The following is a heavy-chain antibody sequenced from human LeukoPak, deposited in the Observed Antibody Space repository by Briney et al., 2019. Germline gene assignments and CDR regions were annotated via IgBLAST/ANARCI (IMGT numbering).Heavy chain of an antibody. CDR2: IYHSGST. CDR3: ASITYCSSTSCPTHFDY. Sequence: SETLSLTCSVSGGSISSSNWWSWVRQPPGKGLEWIGEIYHSGSTNYNPSLKSRVTISVDKSKNQFSLKLSSVTAADTAVYYCASITYCSSTSCPTHFDYWGQGTLVTVSS. V-gene: IGHV4-4*02. J-gene: IGHJ4*02. CDR1: GGSISSSNW. D-gene: IGHD2-2*01.